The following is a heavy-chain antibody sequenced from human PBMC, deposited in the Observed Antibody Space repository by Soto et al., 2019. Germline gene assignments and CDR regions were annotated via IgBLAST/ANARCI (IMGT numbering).Heavy chain of an antibody. CDR3: GRDGVGATPLGWFDP. CDR2: INPRSGDT. D-gene: IGHD1-26*01. V-gene: IGHV1-2*06. J-gene: IGHJ5*02. Sequence: QVQLVQSGAEVKKPGASVKVSCKASGYTFIGYYIHWVRQAPGQGLEWMGRINPRSGDTTYAQKFQGSLTMTRDTSISTAYRELSSLRSDDTAVYYCGRDGVGATPLGWFDPWGQGSLVTGSS. CDR1: GYTFIGYY.